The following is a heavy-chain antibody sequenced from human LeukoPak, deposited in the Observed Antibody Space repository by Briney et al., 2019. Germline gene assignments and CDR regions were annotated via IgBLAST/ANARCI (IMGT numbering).Heavy chain of an antibody. CDR2: IFYSGST. CDR3: ARHGSTDYFDY. Sequence: SETLSLTCAVSGGSISSSASYWGWIRQPPGKGLEWIGRIFYSGSTYYNPSLKSRVTISVHTSNIQFPLRLSSVTAADTAMYYCARHGSTDYFDYWGQGTLVTVSS. D-gene: IGHD2-2*03. J-gene: IGHJ4*02. V-gene: IGHV4-39*01. CDR1: GGSISSSASY.